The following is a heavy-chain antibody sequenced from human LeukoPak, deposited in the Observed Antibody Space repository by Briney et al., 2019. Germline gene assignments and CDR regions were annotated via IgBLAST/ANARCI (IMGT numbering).Heavy chain of an antibody. CDR1: GGSISSRSYF. CDR2: MFYSGSP. J-gene: IGHJ6*03. D-gene: IGHD3/OR15-3a*01. CDR3: ARLNFGGWGSFYYYYIDV. Sequence: SETLSLTCTVSGGSISSRSYFWGSIRQSPGKGLEWIASMFYSGSPHYNPSLQSRVTMSVNTSRNQFSLKLTSVTVADTAVYYCARLNFGGWGSFYYYYIDVWGKGTTVTVSS. V-gene: IGHV4-39*01.